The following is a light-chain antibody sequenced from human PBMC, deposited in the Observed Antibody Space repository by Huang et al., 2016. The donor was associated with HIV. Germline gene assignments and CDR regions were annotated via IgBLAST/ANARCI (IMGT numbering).Light chain of an antibody. CDR1: QSVSSY. Sequence: EIVLTQSPATLSLSPGERATLSCSASQSVSSYLAWCQQKPGQAPRLLIYDASNRATGIPARFSGSGSGTDFTLTISSLEPEDFAVYYCQQRSNWLFTFGPGTKVDIK. V-gene: IGKV3-11*01. CDR2: DAS. J-gene: IGKJ3*01. CDR3: QQRSNWLFT.